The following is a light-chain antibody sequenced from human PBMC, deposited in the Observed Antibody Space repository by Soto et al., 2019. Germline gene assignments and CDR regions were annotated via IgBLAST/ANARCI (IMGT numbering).Light chain of an antibody. CDR1: QGISDY. CDR3: QEYNSAPFT. Sequence: DIQMTQSPSSLSASVGDRVTITCRASQGISDYLAWYQQKPGKVPNLLIYGSSTLHSVVPSRFSGSASGTACTLTISSLQPKDVATYYCQEYNSAPFTFGRGTQVDIK. J-gene: IGKJ3*01. V-gene: IGKV1-27*01. CDR2: GSS.